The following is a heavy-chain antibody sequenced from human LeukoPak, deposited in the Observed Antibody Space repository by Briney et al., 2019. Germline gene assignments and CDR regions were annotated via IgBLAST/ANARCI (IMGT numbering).Heavy chain of an antibody. CDR2: INPSGGST. CDR3: ARDPIAAAGHNYGMDV. V-gene: IGHV1-46*01. D-gene: IGHD6-13*01. CDR1: GYSFTSYW. J-gene: IGHJ6*02. Sequence: GESLKISCKGSGYSFTSYWIGWVRQAPGQGLEWMGIINPSGGSTSYAQKFQGRVTMTRDTSTSTVYMELGSLRSEDTAVYYCARDPIAAAGHNYGMDVWGQGTTVTVSS.